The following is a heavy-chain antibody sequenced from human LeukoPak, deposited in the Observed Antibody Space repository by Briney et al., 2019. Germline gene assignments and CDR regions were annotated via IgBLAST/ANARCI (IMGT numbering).Heavy chain of an antibody. J-gene: IGHJ4*02. V-gene: IGHV3-9*01. CDR3: TKTGSSYYLDY. Sequence: GRSLRLSCAASGFTFDDYAMHWVRQAPGKGLEWVSGITWNSGSIGYADSVKGRFTISRDNAKNSPYLQMNSLRVEDTALYYCTKTGSSYYLDYWGQGTLVTVSS. CDR1: GFTFDDYA. D-gene: IGHD6-13*01. CDR2: ITWNSGSI.